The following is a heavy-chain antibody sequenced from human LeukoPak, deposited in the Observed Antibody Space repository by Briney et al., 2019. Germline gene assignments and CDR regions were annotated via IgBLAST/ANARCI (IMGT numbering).Heavy chain of an antibody. D-gene: IGHD2-2*01. CDR1: GFTFSNYW. Sequence: GGSLRLSCAASGFTFSNYWMHWVRQTPGKGLVWVSRLDTDGSDTSYADSVKGRFTISRDNAKNTLYLQMNNLRAEDTAMYYCARDRYPAAREFDYWGQGTLVTVSS. J-gene: IGHJ4*02. V-gene: IGHV3-74*01. CDR3: ARDRYPAAREFDY. CDR2: LDTDGSDT.